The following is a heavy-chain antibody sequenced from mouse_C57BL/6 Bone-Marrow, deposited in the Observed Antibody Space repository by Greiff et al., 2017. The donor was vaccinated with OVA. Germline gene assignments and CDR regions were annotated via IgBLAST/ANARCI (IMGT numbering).Heavy chain of an antibody. CDR1: GYSFTGYY. CDR2: INPSTGGT. Sequence: EVQLQQSGPELVKPGASVKISCKASGYSFTGYYMNWVKQSPEKSLEWIGEINPSTGGTTYNQKFKAKATLTVDKSSSTAYMQLKSLTSEDSAVYYCARWLYYYGSSRDYFDYWGQGTTLTVSS. D-gene: IGHD1-1*01. J-gene: IGHJ2*01. V-gene: IGHV1-42*01. CDR3: ARWLYYYGSSRDYFDY.